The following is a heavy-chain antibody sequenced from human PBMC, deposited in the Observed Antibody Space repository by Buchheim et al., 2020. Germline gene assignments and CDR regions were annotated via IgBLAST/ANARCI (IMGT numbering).Heavy chain of an antibody. D-gene: IGHD2-21*01. CDR2: FNYDGRT. J-gene: IGHJ6*02. CDR3: ARGTGQIVYFYGMDV. V-gene: IGHV4-34*01. CDR1: DGSFSSFY. Sequence: QVLLQQGGARLLKPSETLSLTCDVSDGSFSSFYWTWIRQPPGKGLEWIGEFNYDGRTNYSPSLKSRVIISVDRSRNQFSLNLRSVTAADTSVYYCARGTGQIVYFYGMDVWGQGAT.